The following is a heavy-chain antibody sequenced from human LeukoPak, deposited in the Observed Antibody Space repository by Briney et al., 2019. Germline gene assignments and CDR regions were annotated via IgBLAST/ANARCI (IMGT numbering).Heavy chain of an antibody. CDR2: INPSGGST. D-gene: IGHD5-24*01. V-gene: IGHV1-46*01. Sequence: ASVKVSCKAFGYTFISYYMHWVRQAPGQGLEWMGIINPSGGSTSYAQKFQGRVTMTTDTSTSTVYMELSSLRSEDTAVYYCAREGSRDGYKSFDYWGQGTLVTVSS. CDR1: GYTFISYY. J-gene: IGHJ4*02. CDR3: AREGSRDGYKSFDY.